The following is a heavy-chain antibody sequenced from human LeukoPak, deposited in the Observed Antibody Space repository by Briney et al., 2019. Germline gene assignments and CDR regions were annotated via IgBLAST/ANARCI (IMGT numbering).Heavy chain of an antibody. CDR3: AREEDDYVWGSYRSQGNAFDI. Sequence: SETLSLTCTVSGGSISSYYWSWIRQPPGKGLEWIGYIYYSGSTNYNPSLRSRVTISVDTSKNQFSLKLSSVTAADTAVYYCAREEDDYVWGSYRSQGNAFDIWGQGTMVTVSS. CDR2: IYYSGST. V-gene: IGHV4-59*01. CDR1: GGSISSYY. D-gene: IGHD3-16*02. J-gene: IGHJ3*02.